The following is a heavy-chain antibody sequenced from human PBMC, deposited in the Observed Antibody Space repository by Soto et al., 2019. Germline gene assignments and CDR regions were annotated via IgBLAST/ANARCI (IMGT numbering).Heavy chain of an antibody. Sequence: EPPSLTCAVYCVSVCGYYWSCIRQPPGKGREWIGYIYYSGSTNYNPSLKSRVTISVDTSKNQFSLKLSSVTAADTAVYYCARVNYYDSSGYCDYWGQGPLVTVSS. CDR1: CVSVCGYY. CDR2: IYYSGST. J-gene: IGHJ4*02. D-gene: IGHD3-22*01. CDR3: ARVNYYDSSGYCDY. V-gene: IGHV4-59*02.